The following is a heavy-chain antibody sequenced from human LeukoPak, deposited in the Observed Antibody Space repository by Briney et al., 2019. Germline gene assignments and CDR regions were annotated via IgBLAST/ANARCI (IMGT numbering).Heavy chain of an antibody. Sequence: GGSLRLSCAASGFTFSSYSMNWVRQAPGKGLEWVSSISSSSSYIYYADSVKGRFTISRDNSKNTLYLQMSSLRAEDTAVYYCAKSEQSVVYDFWRGKPDYFFDYGGRATRVTVSS. J-gene: IGHJ4*02. CDR1: GFTFSSYS. V-gene: IGHV3-21*04. CDR2: ISSSSSYI. D-gene: IGHD3-3*01. CDR3: AKSEQSVVYDFWRGKPDYFFDY.